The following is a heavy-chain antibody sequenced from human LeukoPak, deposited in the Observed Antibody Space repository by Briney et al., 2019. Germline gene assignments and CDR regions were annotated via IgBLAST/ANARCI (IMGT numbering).Heavy chain of an antibody. J-gene: IGHJ5*02. V-gene: IGHV4-30-4*01. D-gene: IGHD3-10*01. CDR1: GGSISSGDYY. Sequence: PSETLSLTCTVSGGSISSGDYYWSWIRQPPGKGLEWIGYIYYSGSTYYNPSLKSRVTISVDTSKNQFFLKLSSVTAADTAVYFCARHGSGSYKGPFDPWGQGTLVTVSS. CDR2: IYYSGST. CDR3: ARHGSGSYKGPFDP.